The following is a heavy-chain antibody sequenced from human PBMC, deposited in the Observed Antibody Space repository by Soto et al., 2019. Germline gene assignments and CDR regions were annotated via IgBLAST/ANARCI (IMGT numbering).Heavy chain of an antibody. D-gene: IGHD6-19*01. CDR1: GYTFSDHY. V-gene: IGHV1-2*02. Sequence: QVQLVQSGAEVKKPGASVEVSCKTSGYTFSDHYTHWVRQAPGQGLEWMGWINPNSGGTGYAEKFQGRVTMTRDTSNSTAYMELNRLNSDDTAVYYCVRGGPVAGPTSSEAYHPFDFWGQGTLVTVSS. CDR2: INPNSGGT. J-gene: IGHJ4*02. CDR3: VRGGPVAGPTSSEAYHPFDF.